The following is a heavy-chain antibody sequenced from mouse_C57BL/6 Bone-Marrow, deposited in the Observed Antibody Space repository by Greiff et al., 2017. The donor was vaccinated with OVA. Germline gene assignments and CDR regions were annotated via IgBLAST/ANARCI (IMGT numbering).Heavy chain of an antibody. V-gene: IGHV1-19*01. D-gene: IGHD1-1*01. CDR1: GYTFTDYY. CDR3: ARTDGSSPAWFAY. CDR2: INPYNGGT. J-gene: IGHJ3*01. Sequence: EVQRVESGPVLVKPGASVKMSCKASGYTFTDYYMNWVKQSHGKSLEWIGVINPYNGGTSYNQKFKGKATLTVDKSSSTAYMELNSLTSEDSAVYYCARTDGSSPAWFAYWGQGTLVTVSA.